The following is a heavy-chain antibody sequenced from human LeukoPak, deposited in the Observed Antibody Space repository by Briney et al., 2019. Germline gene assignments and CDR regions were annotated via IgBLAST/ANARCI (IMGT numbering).Heavy chain of an antibody. CDR2: IYASGST. CDR1: GGSISSYY. Sequence: SETLSLTCTVSGGSISSYYWSWIRQPAGKGLEWIGRIYASGSTNYNPSLKSRVTMSVDTSKNQFSLKLSSVTAADTAVYYCVRATYYDFWSGYYYMDVWGKGTTVTVSS. D-gene: IGHD3-3*01. CDR3: VRATYYDFWSGYYYMDV. J-gene: IGHJ6*03. V-gene: IGHV4-4*07.